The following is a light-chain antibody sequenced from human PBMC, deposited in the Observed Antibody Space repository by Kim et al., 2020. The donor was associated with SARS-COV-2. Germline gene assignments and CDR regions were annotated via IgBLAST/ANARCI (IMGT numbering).Light chain of an antibody. CDR1: NLGDKY. J-gene: IGLJ2*01. V-gene: IGLV3-1*01. CDR2: QDA. Sequence: SYELTQPPSVSVSPGQTASITCSGDNLGDKYACWYQQKQGQSPVLVIYQDALRPSGISERFSGSKSGNTATLTISGTQAMDGAEYYCQAWDRITAVVFGGGTQLTVL. CDR3: QAWDRITAVV.